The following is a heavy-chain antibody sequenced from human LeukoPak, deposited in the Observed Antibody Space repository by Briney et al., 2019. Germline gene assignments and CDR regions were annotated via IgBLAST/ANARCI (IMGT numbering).Heavy chain of an antibody. CDR2: IYTSGST. CDR1: GGSISSGSYY. CDR3: ARDRVTIFGDAFDI. Sequence: SSQTLSLTCTVSGGSISSGSYYWSRIRQPAGKGLEWIGRIYTSGSTNYNPSLKSRVTISVDTSKNQFSLKLSSVTAADTAVYYCARDRVTIFGDAFDIWGQGTMVTVSS. J-gene: IGHJ3*02. D-gene: IGHD3-3*01. V-gene: IGHV4-61*02.